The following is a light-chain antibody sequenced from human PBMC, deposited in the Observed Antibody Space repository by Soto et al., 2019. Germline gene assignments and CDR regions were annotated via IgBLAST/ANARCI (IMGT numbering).Light chain of an antibody. CDR3: AAWDDSLNGNV. CDR1: SSNIGAGYD. V-gene: IGLV1-40*01. Sequence: QSVLAQPPSVSGAPGQKVTISCTGSSSNIGAGYDLHWYQQLPGTAPKLLLYGNSNRPSGVPDRFSGSKSGTSASLAISGLQSEDEADYYCAAWDDSLNGNVFGTGTKVTVL. J-gene: IGLJ1*01. CDR2: GNS.